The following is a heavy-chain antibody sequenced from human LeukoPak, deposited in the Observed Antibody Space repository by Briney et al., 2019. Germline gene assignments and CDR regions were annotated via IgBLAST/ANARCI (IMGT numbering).Heavy chain of an antibody. D-gene: IGHD3-9*01. CDR2: ITGDGINT. J-gene: IGHJ4*02. CDR1: GFSFSNYA. CDR3: ARDPAYYDILTGYSPKGIDY. V-gene: IGHV3-23*01. Sequence: PGGSLRLSCAASGFSFSNYAMSWVRQVPGKGLEWVSAITGDGINTYHAGSVKGRFTISRDNSKNTLYLRMTGLRAEDTAVYYCARDPAYYDILTGYSPKGIDYWGQGTLVTVSS.